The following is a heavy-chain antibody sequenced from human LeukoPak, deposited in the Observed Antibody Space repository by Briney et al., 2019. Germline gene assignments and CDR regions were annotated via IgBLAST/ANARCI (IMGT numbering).Heavy chain of an antibody. CDR2: TYYRSQWLQ. CDR1: GDSVSSDNVA. J-gene: IGHJ4*02. D-gene: IGHD2-2*01. V-gene: IGHV6-1*01. CDR3: ARWIHATRGLDY. Sequence: SQTLSLTCDISGDSVSSDNVARNWIRQSPSRGLEWLGRTYYRSQWLQQYGVSVKGRVTINPDTSKNQISLQLNSVTPDDTAIYYCARWIHATRGLDYWGQGTLVTVSS.